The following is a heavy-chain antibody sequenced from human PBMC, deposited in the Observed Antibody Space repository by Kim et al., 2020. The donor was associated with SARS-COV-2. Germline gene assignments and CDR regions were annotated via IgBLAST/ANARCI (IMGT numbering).Heavy chain of an antibody. CDR1: GYTFTSYG. D-gene: IGHD3-3*01. Sequence: ASVKVSCKASGYTFTSYGINWVRQAPGQGLEWMGWISAYNGNTNYAQKLQGRVTMTTDTSTSTAYMELRSLRSDDTAVYYCARDLRSATSPNITIFGVDRFYGMDVWGQGTTVTVS. CDR3: ARDLRSATSPNITIFGVDRFYGMDV. V-gene: IGHV1-18*04. CDR2: ISAYNGNT. J-gene: IGHJ6*02.